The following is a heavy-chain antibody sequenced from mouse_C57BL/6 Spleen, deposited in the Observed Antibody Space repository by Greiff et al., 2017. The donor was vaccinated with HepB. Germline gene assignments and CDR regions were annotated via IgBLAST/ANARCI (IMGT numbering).Heavy chain of an antibody. J-gene: IGHJ2*01. Sequence: VQLKESGPELVKPGASVKISCKASGYAFSSSWMNWVKQRPGKGLEWIGRIYPGDGDTNYNGKFKGKATLTADKSSSTAYMQLSSLTSEDSAVYFCARFKLGEAFDYWGQGTTLTVSS. V-gene: IGHV1-82*01. CDR2: IYPGDGDT. D-gene: IGHD4-1*01. CDR1: GYAFSSSW. CDR3: ARFKLGEAFDY.